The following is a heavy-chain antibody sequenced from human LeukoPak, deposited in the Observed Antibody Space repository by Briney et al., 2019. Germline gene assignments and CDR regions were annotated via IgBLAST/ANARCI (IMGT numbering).Heavy chain of an antibody. CDR1: GFTVSSKY. D-gene: IGHD3-10*01. CDR3: AGGRPYDAFDI. Sequence: PGGSLRLSCAASGFTVSSKYMSWVRQAPGKGLEWVSVIYSGGHTYYADSVKGRFTISRDSSKNTLYLHMNSLRAEDTAVYYCAGGRPYDAFDIWGHGTMVTVSS. V-gene: IGHV3-66*01. J-gene: IGHJ3*02. CDR2: IYSGGHT.